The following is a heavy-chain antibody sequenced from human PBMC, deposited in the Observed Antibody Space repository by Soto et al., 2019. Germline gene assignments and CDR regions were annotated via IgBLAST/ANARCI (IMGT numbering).Heavy chain of an antibody. V-gene: IGHV4-59*01. CDR3: AHIYTGTGGHFDY. J-gene: IGHJ4*02. CDR1: AASFSKYY. Sequence: SETLSLTCTVSAASFSKYYWTWIRQPPGKGLEWIGYIYFNGNTKYNPSLEGRLTISIDTSKKEFSLTLTNVDPVDTATYYCAHIYTGTGGHFDYWGQGTLVTVSS. CDR2: IYFNGNT. D-gene: IGHD2-8*02.